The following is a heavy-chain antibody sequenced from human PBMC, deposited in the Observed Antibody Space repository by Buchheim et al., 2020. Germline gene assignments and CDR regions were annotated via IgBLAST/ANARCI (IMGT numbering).Heavy chain of an antibody. V-gene: IGHV3-30*18. CDR2: ISYDGSHK. CDR3: AKASSGWLVLDY. D-gene: IGHD6-19*01. J-gene: IGHJ4*02. CDR1: GFTFSTYG. Sequence: QVQLVESGGGVVQPGRSLRLSCAASGFTFSTYGLHWVRQAPGKGLEWVAVISYDGSHKYYADSVKGRFTISRDNSKNTLDLQMNSLRAEDTAVYYCAKASSGWLVLDYWGQGTL.